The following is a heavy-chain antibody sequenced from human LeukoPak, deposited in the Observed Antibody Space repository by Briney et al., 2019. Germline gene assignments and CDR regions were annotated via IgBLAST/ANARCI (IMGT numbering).Heavy chain of an antibody. J-gene: IGHJ6*03. D-gene: IGHD3-3*01. CDR2: IIPIFGTA. CDR3: VSSLRFSRDYYYYYMDV. V-gene: IGHV1-69*05. Sequence: AASVKVSCKASGGTFSSYAISWVRQAPGQGLEWMGGIIPIFGTANYAQKFQGRVTITTDESTSTAYMELSSLRSEDTAVYYCVSSLRFSRDYYYYYMDVWGKGTTVTVSS. CDR1: GGTFSSYA.